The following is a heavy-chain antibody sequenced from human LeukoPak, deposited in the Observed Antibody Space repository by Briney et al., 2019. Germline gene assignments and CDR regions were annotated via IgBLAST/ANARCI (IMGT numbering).Heavy chain of an antibody. CDR1: GGSFSGYY. CDR2: INHSGST. J-gene: IGHJ4*02. D-gene: IGHD5-18*01. V-gene: IGHV4-34*01. CDR3: ARSRGYSYGYPDY. Sequence: SETLSLTCAVYGGSFSGYYWSWIRQPPGKGLEWIGEINHSGSTNYNPSLKSRVTISVDTSKNQFSLKLSSVTAADTAVYYCARSRGYSYGYPDYWGQGTLVTVSS.